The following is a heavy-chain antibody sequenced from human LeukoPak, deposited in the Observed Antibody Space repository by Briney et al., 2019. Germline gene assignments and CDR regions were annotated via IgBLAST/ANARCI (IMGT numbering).Heavy chain of an antibody. CDR1: GGSISSSNW. CDR3: ARRTLRFLEWLYDY. D-gene: IGHD3-3*01. Sequence: SETLSLTCAVSGGSISSSNWWSWVRQPPGKGLEWIGEIYHSGSTNYNPSLKSRVTISVDKSKNQFSLKLSSVTAADTAVYYCARRTLRFLEWLYDYWGQGTLVTVSS. V-gene: IGHV4-4*02. J-gene: IGHJ4*02. CDR2: IYHSGST.